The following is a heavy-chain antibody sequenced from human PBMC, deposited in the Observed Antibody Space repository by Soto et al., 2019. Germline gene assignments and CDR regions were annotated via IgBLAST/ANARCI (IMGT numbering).Heavy chain of an antibody. Sequence: ASVKVSCKASGYTFTSYDINWVRQATGQGLEWMGWMNPNSGNTGYAQKFQGRVTMATDTSTSTAYMELRSLTSDDTAVYYCARDRGHCSTSNCYFEDDYWGQGTLVTVSS. CDR3: ARDRGHCSTSNCYFEDDY. V-gene: IGHV1-8*01. J-gene: IGHJ4*02. D-gene: IGHD2-2*01. CDR1: GYTFTSYD. CDR2: MNPNSGNT.